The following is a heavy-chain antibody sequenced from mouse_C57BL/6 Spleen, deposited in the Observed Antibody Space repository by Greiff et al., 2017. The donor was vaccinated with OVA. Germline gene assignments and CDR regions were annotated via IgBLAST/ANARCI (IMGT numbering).Heavy chain of an antibody. CDR3: ARGDYYGSSYCAMDY. D-gene: IGHD1-1*01. Sequence: QVQLQQSGPELVKPGASVKISCKASGYAFSSSWMNWVKQRPGKGLEWIGRIYPGDGDTNYNGKFKGKATLTADKSSSTAYMQLSSLTSEDSAVDFCARGDYYGSSYCAMDYWGQGTSVTVSS. J-gene: IGHJ4*01. CDR1: GYAFSSSW. V-gene: IGHV1-82*01. CDR2: IYPGDGDT.